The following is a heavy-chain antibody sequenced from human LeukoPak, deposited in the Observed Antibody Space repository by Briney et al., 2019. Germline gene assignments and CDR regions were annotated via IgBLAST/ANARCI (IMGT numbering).Heavy chain of an antibody. CDR3: AATRRDGYKYNWFDP. Sequence: SETLSLTCAVSGGSISSSNWWSWVRQPPGKGLEWIGYIYYSGSTNYNPSLKSRVTISVDTSKNQFSLKLSSVTAADTAVYYCAATRRDGYKYNWFDPWGQGTLVTVSS. V-gene: IGHV4-4*02. J-gene: IGHJ5*02. CDR1: GGSISSSNW. CDR2: IYYSGST. D-gene: IGHD5-24*01.